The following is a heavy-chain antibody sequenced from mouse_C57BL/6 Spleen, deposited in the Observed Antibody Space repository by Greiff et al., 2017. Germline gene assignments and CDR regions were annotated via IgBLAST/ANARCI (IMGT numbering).Heavy chain of an antibody. Sequence: EVQRVESGGGLVKPGGSLKLSCAASGFTFSDYGMHWVRQAPEKGLEWVAYISSGSSTIYYADTVKGRFTISRDNAKNTLFLQMTSLRSEDTAMYYCARSITTVLGGDYYAMDYWGQGTSVTVSS. D-gene: IGHD1-1*01. CDR2: ISSGSSTI. CDR1: GFTFSDYG. J-gene: IGHJ4*01. CDR3: ARSITTVLGGDYYAMDY. V-gene: IGHV5-17*01.